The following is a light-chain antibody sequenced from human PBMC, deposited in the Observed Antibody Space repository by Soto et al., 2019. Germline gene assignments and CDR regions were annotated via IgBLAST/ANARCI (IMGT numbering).Light chain of an antibody. CDR3: QKYNSART. V-gene: IGKV1-27*01. CDR1: QGISNY. J-gene: IGKJ1*01. CDR2: AAS. Sequence: DIQMTQSPSSLSASVGDRVTITCRASQGISNYLAWYQQKPGKVPKLLIYAASTLQSGVPSRFSGSGSGTDFTLTISSLQPEDVATYYCQKYNSARTFGQGTKVELK.